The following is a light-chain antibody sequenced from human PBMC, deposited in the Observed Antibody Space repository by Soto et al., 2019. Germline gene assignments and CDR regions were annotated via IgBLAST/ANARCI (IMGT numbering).Light chain of an antibody. CDR2: DAS. Sequence: DIQMTQSPSSLSPSVGDRVTITCQASQDISNYLNWYQHKPGKAPKLLIYDASNLETGVPSRFSGSGSGTDFTLTISSLQPEDIATYYCQQYDNLPITFGQGTRLEIK. CDR3: QQYDNLPIT. CDR1: QDISNY. J-gene: IGKJ5*01. V-gene: IGKV1-33*01.